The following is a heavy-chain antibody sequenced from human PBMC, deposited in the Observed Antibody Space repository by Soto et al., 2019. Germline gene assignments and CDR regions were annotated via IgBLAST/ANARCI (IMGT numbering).Heavy chain of an antibody. CDR2: LYWDDDK. CDR1: GFSISADGVG. D-gene: IGHD2-15*01. V-gene: IGHV2-5*02. CDR3: AHSRRRAACVGGNCYHFDS. J-gene: IGHJ4*02. Sequence: HITLKESGPSLVKPTQTLTLTCSCSGFSISADGVGVGWICQPPGTALEWLAILYWDDDKRYIPSLNSRLTITNDTSSNQVVATITDVDHFDTATYFCAHSRRRAACVGGNCYHFDSWGQGTLVTVAS.